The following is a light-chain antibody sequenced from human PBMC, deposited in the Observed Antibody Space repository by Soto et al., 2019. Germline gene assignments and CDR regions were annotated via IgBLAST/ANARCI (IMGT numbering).Light chain of an antibody. CDR3: QSYDSSLNVV. V-gene: IGLV1-40*01. Sequence: QPVLTQPPSVSGAPGQRVTISCTGSTSNIGAGYDVHWYQQPPGAAPKLLIYGNTNQPSGVPDRFSGSQSGTSASLAITGLQTEDEADYYCQSYDSSLNVVFGGGTQLTVL. J-gene: IGLJ7*01. CDR2: GNT. CDR1: TSNIGAGYD.